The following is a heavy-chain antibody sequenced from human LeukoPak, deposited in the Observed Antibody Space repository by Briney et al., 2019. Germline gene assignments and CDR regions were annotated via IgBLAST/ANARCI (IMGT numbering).Heavy chain of an antibody. V-gene: IGHV3-23*01. J-gene: IGHJ4*02. CDR2: ISGSGGST. CDR1: GFTFSSYA. CDR3: ARSPGQCSGGSCATGY. Sequence: GGSLRLSCAASGFTFSSYAMSRVRQAPGKGLEWVSAISGSGGSTYYADSVKGRFTISRDNAKNTLYLQMNSLRAEDTAVYYCARSPGQCSGGSCATGYWGQGTLVTVSS. D-gene: IGHD2-15*01.